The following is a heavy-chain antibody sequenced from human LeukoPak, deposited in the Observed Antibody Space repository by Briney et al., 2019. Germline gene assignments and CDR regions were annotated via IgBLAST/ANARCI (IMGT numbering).Heavy chain of an antibody. D-gene: IGHD2-2*01. J-gene: IGHJ4*02. Sequence: GGSLRLSCTASGFTFDDYAMHWVRQAPGKGLEWVSGISWNSGNIVYADSVKGRFTISRDNSKNTLYLQMNSLRAEDTAVYYCAKPLGYCSSTSCYDLGYWGQGTLVTVSS. CDR1: GFTFDDYA. CDR3: AKPLGYCSSTSCYDLGY. V-gene: IGHV3-9*01. CDR2: ISWNSGNI.